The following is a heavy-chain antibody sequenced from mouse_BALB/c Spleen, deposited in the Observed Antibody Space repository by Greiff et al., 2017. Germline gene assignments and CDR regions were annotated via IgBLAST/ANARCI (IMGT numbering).Heavy chain of an antibody. V-gene: IGHV5-6-5*01. Sequence: EVMLVESGGGLVKPGGSLKLSCAASGFTFSSYAMSWVRQTPEKRLEWVASISSGGSTYYPDSVKGRFTISRDNARNILYLQMSSLRSEDTAMYYCARAYGKNDWFAYWGQGTLLTVSA. CDR1: GFTFSSYA. CDR3: ARAYGKNDWFAY. J-gene: IGHJ3*01. CDR2: ISSGGST. D-gene: IGHD2-1*01.